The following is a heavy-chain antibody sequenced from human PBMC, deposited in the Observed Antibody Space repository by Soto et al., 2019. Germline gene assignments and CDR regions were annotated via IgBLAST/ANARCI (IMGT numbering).Heavy chain of an antibody. Sequence: PGESLKISCKGSGYSFTSYWISWVRQMPGKGLEWMGRIDPSDSYTNYSPSFQGHVTISADKSISTAYLQWSSLKASDTAMYYCARRGSRHDYYYGMAVWGQGTTVTVSS. J-gene: IGHJ6*02. CDR1: GYSFTSYW. D-gene: IGHD3-10*01. CDR2: IDPSDSYT. CDR3: ARRGSRHDYYYGMAV. V-gene: IGHV5-10-1*01.